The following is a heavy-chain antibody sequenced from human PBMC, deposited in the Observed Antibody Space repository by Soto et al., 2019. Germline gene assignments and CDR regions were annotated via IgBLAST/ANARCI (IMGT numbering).Heavy chain of an antibody. CDR2: INHSGST. D-gene: IGHD2-8*02. J-gene: IGHJ4*02. CDR1: GGSFSGDYY. CDR3: VRGWCL. V-gene: IGHV4-34*01. Sequence: SETLSLTCGVYGGSFSGDYYWSWIRQPPGKGLEWIGEINHSGSTNYNPSLKSRVTISVDTSKNQFSLKLNSVTAADTAVYYCVRGWCLWGQGTLVTVSS.